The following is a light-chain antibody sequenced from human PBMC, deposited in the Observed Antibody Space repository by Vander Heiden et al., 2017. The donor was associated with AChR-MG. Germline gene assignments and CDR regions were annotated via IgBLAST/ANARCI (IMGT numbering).Light chain of an antibody. CDR2: AAS. J-gene: IGKJ1*01. CDR3: QQSYSAPQT. CDR1: QNISSY. Sequence: DILMTQSPSSLSASVGDRVTITCRTSQNISSYLNWYLQKPSKAPNLLIYAASSLQSGVPSRFSGSGSGADFTLTISSLQPEDFATYYCQQSYSAPQTFGQGTKVEIK. V-gene: IGKV1-39*01.